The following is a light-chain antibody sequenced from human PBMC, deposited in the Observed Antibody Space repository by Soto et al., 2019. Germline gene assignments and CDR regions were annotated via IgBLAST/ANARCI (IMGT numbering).Light chain of an antibody. J-gene: IGKJ1*01. Sequence: DIQVTQSPPTLSASLGDRVTITCRASQTISTWMAWYQQKPGKAPKLLVYDASTLQSGVASRFRGSGSGTEFTLIISGLQPDDSETYYCQQYNSYQWTFGQGTKVDIK. V-gene: IGKV1-5*01. CDR1: QTISTW. CDR3: QQYNSYQWT. CDR2: DAS.